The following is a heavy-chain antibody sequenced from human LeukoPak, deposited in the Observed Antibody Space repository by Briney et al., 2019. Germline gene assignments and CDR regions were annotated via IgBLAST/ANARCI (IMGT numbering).Heavy chain of an antibody. CDR1: GGSISSYY. CDR3: ARVPRDGYNFRRGDWFDP. V-gene: IGHV4-59*01. Sequence: SVTLSLTCTVSGGSISSYYWSWIRQTPGKGLEWIGYIYYSGSTNYNPSLKSRVTISVDTSKNQFSLKLSSVTAADTAVYYCARVPRDGYNFRRGDWFDPWGQGTLVTVSS. D-gene: IGHD5-24*01. J-gene: IGHJ5*02. CDR2: IYYSGST.